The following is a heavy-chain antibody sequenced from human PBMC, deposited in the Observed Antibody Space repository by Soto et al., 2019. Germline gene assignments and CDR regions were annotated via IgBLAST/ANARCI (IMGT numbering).Heavy chain of an antibody. D-gene: IGHD2-2*02. CDR2: SNPSGGST. J-gene: IGHJ3*02. Sequence: GASVKVSCKASGYTFTSYYMHWVRQAPGQGLEWMGISNPSGGSTSYAQKFQGRVTMTRDTSTSTVYMELSSLRSEDTAVYYCARNYWSRYCSSTSCYTAFEIWGQGTMVTVSS. CDR1: GYTFTSYY. V-gene: IGHV1-46*01. CDR3: ARNYWSRYCSSTSCYTAFEI.